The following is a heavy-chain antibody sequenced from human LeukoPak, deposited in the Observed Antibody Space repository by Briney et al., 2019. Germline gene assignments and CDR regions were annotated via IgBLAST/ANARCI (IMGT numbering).Heavy chain of an antibody. Sequence: ASVKASCTASGYTFTNYAMNWVRQAPGQGIEWMGWINAGIGKTPSSPRFQGRVTITRDTSASTAYMELNSLRSEDTAVYYCARGIWSSHNKEYYFDYWGQGSLVTVSS. V-gene: IGHV1-3*01. CDR2: INAGIGKT. CDR3: ARGIWSSHNKEYYFDY. D-gene: IGHD2-21*01. CDR1: GYTFTNYA. J-gene: IGHJ4*02.